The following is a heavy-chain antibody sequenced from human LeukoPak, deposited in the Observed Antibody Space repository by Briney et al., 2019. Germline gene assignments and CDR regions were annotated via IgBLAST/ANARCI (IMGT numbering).Heavy chain of an antibody. CDR1: GGSFSGYY. D-gene: IGHD3-10*01. CDR3: ARGRGYVTMVGGAKRGRYFDY. CDR2: INHSGST. V-gene: IGHV4-34*01. J-gene: IGHJ4*02. Sequence: PSETLSLTCAVYGGSFSGYYWSWIRQPPGKGLEWIGEINHSGSTNYNPSLKSRVTISVDTSKNQFSLKLSSVTAADTAVYYCARGRGYVTMVGGAKRGRYFDYGGKGTLATVSS.